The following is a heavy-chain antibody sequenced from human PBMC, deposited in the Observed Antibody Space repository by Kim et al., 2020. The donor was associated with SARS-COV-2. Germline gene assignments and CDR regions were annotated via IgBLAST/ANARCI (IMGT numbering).Heavy chain of an antibody. V-gene: IGHV4-39*01. J-gene: IGHJ3*02. CDR3: ARTLVWFGESTAAFDI. Sequence: PTGRVTISLDTSKNQSSLKLSSLTAADTAVYYCARTLVWFGESTAAFDIWGQGTMVTVSS. D-gene: IGHD3-10*01.